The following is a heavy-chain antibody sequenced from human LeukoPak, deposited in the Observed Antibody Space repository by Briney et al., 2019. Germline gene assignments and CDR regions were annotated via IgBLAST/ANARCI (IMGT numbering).Heavy chain of an antibody. CDR2: INPNSGGT. V-gene: IGHV1-2*06. J-gene: IGHJ4*02. D-gene: IGHD4-17*01. CDR3: AREANYGDYTHFDY. CDR1: GYTFTGYY. Sequence: ASVKVSCKASGYTFTGYYMHWVRQAPGQGLEWMGRINPNSGGTNYAQKFQGRVTMTRDTSISTAYMELSRLRSDDTAVYYCAREANYGDYTHFDYWGQGTLATVSS.